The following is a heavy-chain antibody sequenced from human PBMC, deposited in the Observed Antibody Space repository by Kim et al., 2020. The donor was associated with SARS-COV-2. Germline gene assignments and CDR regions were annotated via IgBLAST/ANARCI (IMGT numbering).Heavy chain of an antibody. CDR2: IYNSVST. J-gene: IGHJ5*01. Sequence: SETLSLTCTASGGSISSSSYYWGWIRQPPGKGLEWIATIYNSVSTYYNPSLKSRVTISVDTSKNQFSLKLSSVTAEDTAVYYCASSGWHVGKLDSLGQGT. V-gene: IGHV4-39*01. CDR3: ASSGWHVGKLDS. CDR1: GGSISSSSYY. D-gene: IGHD6-25*01.